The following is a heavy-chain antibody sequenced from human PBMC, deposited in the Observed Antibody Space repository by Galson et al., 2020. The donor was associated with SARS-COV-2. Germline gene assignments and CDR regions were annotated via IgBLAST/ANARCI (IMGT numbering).Heavy chain of an antibody. V-gene: IGHV4-39*07. Sequence: ASETLSLTCIVSGGSISSSSYYWGWIRQPPGKGLEWIGSIYYSGSTYYNPSLKSRVTISVDTSKNQFSLKLSSVTAADTAVYYCARDELVPTAILDFYHYGLDVWGQGTTVTVSS. CDR3: ARDELVPTAILDFYHYGLDV. CDR1: GGSISSSSYY. CDR2: IYYSGST. D-gene: IGHD2-2*01. J-gene: IGHJ6*02.